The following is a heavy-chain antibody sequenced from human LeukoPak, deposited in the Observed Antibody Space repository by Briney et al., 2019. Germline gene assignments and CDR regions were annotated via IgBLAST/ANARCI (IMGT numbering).Heavy chain of an antibody. CDR1: EITLSNYW. V-gene: IGHV3-21*01. Sequence: GGSLRLSCAASEITLSNYWIHWVRQAPGKGLEWVSSISSSSSYIYYADSVKGRFTISRDNAKKSVYLQMNSLRAEDTAVYYCARAYSERYGLGYYYMDVWGKGTTVTIS. CDR3: ARAYSERYGLGYYYMDV. J-gene: IGHJ6*03. D-gene: IGHD1-26*01. CDR2: ISSSSSYI.